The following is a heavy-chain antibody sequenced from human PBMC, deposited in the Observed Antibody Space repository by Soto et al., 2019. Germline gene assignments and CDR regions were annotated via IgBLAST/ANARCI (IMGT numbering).Heavy chain of an antibody. Sequence: QVPLVEYGGGVVQPGRSLRLSCAASGLTFSSSAMHWVRQAPGKGLEWVALISYDGSNKYYVDSVKDRFTISRDNSKNTWDLQMNSLREEDTAVYYCAAETKSYFYGMDVWGQGTTVTVSS. V-gene: IGHV3-30*03. CDR2: ISYDGSNK. CDR3: AAETKSYFYGMDV. CDR1: GLTFSSSA. J-gene: IGHJ6*02.